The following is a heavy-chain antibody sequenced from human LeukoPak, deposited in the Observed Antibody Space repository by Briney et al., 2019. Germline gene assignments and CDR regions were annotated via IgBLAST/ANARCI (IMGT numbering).Heavy chain of an antibody. CDR3: ARVGAGPPEHHFDY. Sequence: GGSLRLSCAPSGFTVSSNYMSWVRQARGKGLEWGTVIYSGGSTYYADSVEGRFTLSRDNSQNTPYLQMNSLRAEDTAVYYCARVGAGPPEHHFDYWGQGTLVTVSS. CDR2: IYSGGST. D-gene: IGHD1-14*01. V-gene: IGHV3-53*01. CDR1: GFTVSSNY. J-gene: IGHJ4*02.